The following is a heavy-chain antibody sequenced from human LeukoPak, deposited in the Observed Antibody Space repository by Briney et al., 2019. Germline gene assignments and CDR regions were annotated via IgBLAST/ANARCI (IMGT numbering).Heavy chain of an antibody. CDR3: ARDLYDYYLDY. J-gene: IGHJ4*02. Sequence: GRSLRLSCVASGFSFSHYGMHWVRQAPGKGLEWVAGVRFDGSDKYHEDSVKGRFTIFRDTSKNTVYLQMDSLRDDDTAVYYCARDLYDYYLDYWGQGTLVTVSS. D-gene: IGHD3-3*01. V-gene: IGHV3-33*01. CDR1: GFSFSHYG. CDR2: VRFDGSDK.